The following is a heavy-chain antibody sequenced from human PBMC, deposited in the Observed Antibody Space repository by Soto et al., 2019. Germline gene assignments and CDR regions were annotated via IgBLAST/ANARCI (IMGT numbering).Heavy chain of an antibody. D-gene: IGHD3-22*01. J-gene: IGHJ2*01. CDR2: INAGNGNT. CDR3: ARDITMMGVYDL. V-gene: IGHV1-3*01. CDR1: GYTFTNYP. Sequence: QVQLVQSGAEVKKPGASVKVSCKTSGYTFTNYPIHCVRQAPGQRLEWMGWINAGNGNTKYSQSFQGRVTITSDTSASTAYMELSSLRPEDTAVYYCARDITMMGVYDLWGRGTLVTVSS.